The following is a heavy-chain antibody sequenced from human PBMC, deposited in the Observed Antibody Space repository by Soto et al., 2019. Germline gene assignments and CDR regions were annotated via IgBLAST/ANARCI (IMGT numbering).Heavy chain of an antibody. CDR3: AHAVLFYGDYVDYYYYGMDV. V-gene: IGHV2-5*01. J-gene: IGHJ6*02. Sequence: SGPTLVKPTQTLTLTCTFSGFSLSTSGVGVGWIRQPPGKALEWLALIYWNDDKRYSPSLKSRLTITKDTSKNQVVLTMTSMDPVDTATYYCAHAVLFYGDYVDYYYYGMDVWGQGTTVTVSS. D-gene: IGHD4-17*01. CDR1: GFSLSTSGVG. CDR2: IYWNDDK.